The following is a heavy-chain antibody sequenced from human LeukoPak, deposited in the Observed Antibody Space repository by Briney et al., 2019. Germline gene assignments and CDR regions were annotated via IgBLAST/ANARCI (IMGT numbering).Heavy chain of an antibody. CDR1: GGSFSGYY. V-gene: IGHV4-34*01. CDR3: ARSRRALVLVRYFDY. D-gene: IGHD2-15*01. Sequence: MTSETLSLTCAVYGGSFSGYYWSWIRQPPGKGLGWIGEINHSGSTNYNPSLKSRVTISVDTSKNQLSLKLSSVTAADTAVYYCARSRRALVLVRYFDYWGQGTLVTVSS. J-gene: IGHJ4*02. CDR2: INHSGST.